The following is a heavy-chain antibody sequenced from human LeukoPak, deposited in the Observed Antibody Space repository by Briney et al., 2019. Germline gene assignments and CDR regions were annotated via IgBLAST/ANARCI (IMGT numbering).Heavy chain of an antibody. CDR1: GGSISNYS. Sequence: SPSETLSLTCTVSGGSISNYSWSWIRQPPGKGLEWIGYIYYSGSNNQNPSLKSRVAISVDTSKNQFSLKLTSVTAADTAVYYCARGLRGTYYFDYWGQGTLVTVSS. D-gene: IGHD1-26*01. CDR2: IYYSGSN. J-gene: IGHJ4*02. V-gene: IGHV4-59*01. CDR3: ARGLRGTYYFDY.